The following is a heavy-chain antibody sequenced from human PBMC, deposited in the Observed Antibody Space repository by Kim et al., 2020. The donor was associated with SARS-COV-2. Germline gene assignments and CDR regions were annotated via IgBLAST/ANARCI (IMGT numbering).Heavy chain of an antibody. CDR3: ARSGSYLTSPFDY. J-gene: IGHJ4*02. V-gene: IGHV3-74*01. CDR1: GFTFSSYW. D-gene: IGHD1-26*01. Sequence: GGSLRLSCAASGFTFSSYWIHWVRQVPGKGLVWVSRINSDGSHITYADSVKGRFTISRDNAKNTVYLQMNALRAEDTAVYYCARSGSYLTSPFDYWGQGTLVTVSS. CDR2: INSDGSHI.